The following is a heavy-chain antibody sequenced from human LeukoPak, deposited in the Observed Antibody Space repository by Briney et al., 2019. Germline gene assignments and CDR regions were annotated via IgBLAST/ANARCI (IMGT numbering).Heavy chain of an antibody. V-gene: IGHV3-15*01. D-gene: IGHD3-10*01. CDR1: GFTFTNAW. CDR3: ATGANRGVIAQSLDY. CDR2: IKSESDGGTT. J-gene: IGHJ4*02. Sequence: GGSLRLSCAASGFTFTNAWMGWVRQAPGKGLEWVGRIKSESDGGTTDYAAPVKGRFTTSRDDSENMLYLQLNSLKTEDTAVYYCATGANRGVIAQSLDYWGQGTLVTVSS.